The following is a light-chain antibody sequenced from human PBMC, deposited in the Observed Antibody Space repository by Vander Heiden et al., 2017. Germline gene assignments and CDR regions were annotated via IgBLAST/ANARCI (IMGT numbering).Light chain of an antibody. CDR1: SSDVGAYDH. J-gene: IGLJ1*01. Sequence: QPALTQLASVSRFPGQSITISCTGTSSDVGAYDHVSWYQDHPGKVPKLIIYEVSYRPSGVTSRFSGSKSGNTASLTISGLQADDEADYYCCSFTTIRTLVFGTGTKVTVL. CDR2: EVS. V-gene: IGLV2-14*01. CDR3: CSFTTIRTLV.